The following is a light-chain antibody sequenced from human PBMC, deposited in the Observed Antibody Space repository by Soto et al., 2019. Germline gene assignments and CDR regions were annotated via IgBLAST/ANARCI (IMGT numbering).Light chain of an antibody. CDR1: QSVPSNY. J-gene: IGKJ1*01. CDR2: DAS. Sequence: EIVLTQSPGTLSLSPGERATLSCRASQSVPSNYLAWFQQKPGQAPRLLIYDASSRANGIPHRFSGSGSGTDFTLTISRLEPEDFVVYYCQQYGSSPRTFGQGTKADIK. CDR3: QQYGSSPRT. V-gene: IGKV3-20*01.